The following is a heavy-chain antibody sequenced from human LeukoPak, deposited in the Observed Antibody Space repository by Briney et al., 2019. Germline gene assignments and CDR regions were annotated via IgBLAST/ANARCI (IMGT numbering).Heavy chain of an antibody. Sequence: PSETLSLTCAVSGYSISSGYSWGWIRLPPGKGLEWIGSIYHSGSTYYNPSLKSRDTISVDTPKNQFSLKLSSVTAADTAVYYCANLLLYGDYFDYWGQGTLVTVSS. CDR1: GYSISSGYS. D-gene: IGHD4-17*01. J-gene: IGHJ4*02. CDR3: ANLLLYGDYFDY. CDR2: IYHSGST. V-gene: IGHV4-38-2*01.